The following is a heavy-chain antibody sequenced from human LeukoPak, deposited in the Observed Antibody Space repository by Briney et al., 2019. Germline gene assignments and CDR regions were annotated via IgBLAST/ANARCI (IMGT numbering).Heavy chain of an antibody. V-gene: IGHV3-72*01. J-gene: IGHJ4*02. CDR3: ARDLGAHQFPY. D-gene: IGHD2-2*01. CDR2: IRNKANGYRT. Sequence: PGGSLRLSCAASGFTFSDYYMDWVRQAPGKGLEWIGRIRNKANGYRTEYAASVKGRLTISRDDSENSLFLQMNSLKIEDTAVYYRARDLGAHQFPYWGQGTLVIVSS. CDR1: GFTFSDYY.